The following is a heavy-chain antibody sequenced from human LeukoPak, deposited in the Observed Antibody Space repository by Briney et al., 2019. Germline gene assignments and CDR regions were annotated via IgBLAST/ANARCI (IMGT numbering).Heavy chain of an antibody. CDR3: AAWTDRGYNF. Sequence: GGSLRLSCAASGFSFSGSWMNWVRQAPGKGLEWVANINPDGSQKGFVDSVMGRFTMSRDNAKNSLYLQMNSLRVEDTAVFYCAAWTDRGYNFWGQGTLVTVSS. V-gene: IGHV3-7*01. J-gene: IGHJ4*02. D-gene: IGHD5-24*01. CDR2: INPDGSQK. CDR1: GFSFSGSW.